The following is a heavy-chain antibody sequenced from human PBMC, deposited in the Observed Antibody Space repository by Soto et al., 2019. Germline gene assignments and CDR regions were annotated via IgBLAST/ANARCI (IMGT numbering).Heavy chain of an antibody. Sequence: EVQLVQSGAEVKKPGESLKISCQGSGYSFSTYWIAWVRQMPGKGLEWMGIIYPGDSDTRYSPSFQGQVTISADKSSTTAYLQWSSLKASDTAMYYCARLPGASSGYSDYWGQGTLVTVSS. CDR1: GYSFSTYW. V-gene: IGHV5-51*03. D-gene: IGHD3-22*01. CDR2: IYPGDSDT. CDR3: ARLPGASSGYSDY. J-gene: IGHJ4*02.